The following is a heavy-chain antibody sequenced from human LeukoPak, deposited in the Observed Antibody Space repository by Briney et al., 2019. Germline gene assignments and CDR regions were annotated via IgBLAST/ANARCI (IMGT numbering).Heavy chain of an antibody. CDR3: AKVRSTMIVVAMDY. D-gene: IGHD3-22*01. V-gene: IGHV3-23*01. CDR1: GFTFSSYA. Sequence: GGSLRLSCAASGFTFSSYAMSWVRQAPGKGLEWVSAISYSGGSTYYADSVKGRFTISRDSSKNTLYLQMNRLRAEDTAVYYCAKVRSTMIVVAMDYWGQGALLTVSS. CDR2: ISYSGGST. J-gene: IGHJ4*02.